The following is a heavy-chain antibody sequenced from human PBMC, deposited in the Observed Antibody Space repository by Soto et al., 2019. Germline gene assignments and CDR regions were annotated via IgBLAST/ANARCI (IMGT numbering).Heavy chain of an antibody. CDR3: AKDIKGTGTKVIYAS. CDR2: ISGSGFAT. J-gene: IGHJ5*02. V-gene: IGHV3-23*01. D-gene: IGHD1-7*01. CDR1: GFTFSTYA. Sequence: EVQLLESGGSLVQPGGSLRLSCAASGFTFSTYAMGWVRQAPGKGLEWVSAISGSGFATYYADPVKGRFTISRDNSKNTLYLQMNSLRAGDTAVYYCAKDIKGTGTKVIYASWGQGTLVTVSS.